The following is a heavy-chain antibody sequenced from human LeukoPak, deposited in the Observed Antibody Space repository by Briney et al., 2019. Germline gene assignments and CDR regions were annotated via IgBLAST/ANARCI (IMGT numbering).Heavy chain of an antibody. J-gene: IGHJ6*03. Sequence: ASVKVSCKASGYTFTGYYMHWVRQAPGQGLEWMGRINPNSGGTNYAQKFQGRVTMTRDTSISTAYMELSRLRSDDTAVYYCASYYGSGSYNYYYYYMDVWSKGTTVTVSS. D-gene: IGHD3-10*01. CDR2: INPNSGGT. CDR1: GYTFTGYY. CDR3: ASYYGSGSYNYYYYYMDV. V-gene: IGHV1-2*06.